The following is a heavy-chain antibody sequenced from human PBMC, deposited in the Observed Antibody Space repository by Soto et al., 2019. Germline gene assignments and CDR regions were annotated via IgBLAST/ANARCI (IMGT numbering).Heavy chain of an antibody. D-gene: IGHD6-13*01. Sequence: PGESLKISCKGSGYSFTSYWIGWVRQMPVKGLEWMGIIYPGDSDTRYSPSFQGQVTISADKSISTAYLQWNSLKASDTAMYYCARRLAAAGTSYYYGMDVWGQGTTVTV. V-gene: IGHV5-51*01. CDR2: IYPGDSDT. CDR3: ARRLAAAGTSYYYGMDV. CDR1: GYSFTSYW. J-gene: IGHJ6*02.